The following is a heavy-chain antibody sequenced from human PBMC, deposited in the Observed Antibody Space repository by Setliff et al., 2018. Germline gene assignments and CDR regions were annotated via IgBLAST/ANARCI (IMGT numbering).Heavy chain of an antibody. CDR3: AGTPARGTTWLSPFDY. J-gene: IGHJ4*02. Sequence: SETLSLTCAVSGGSISSGSYYWSWIRQPAGKGLEWVGRLHTSGSTNYNPSLKSRVTISVDTSKNQFSLKLTSVTAADTAMYFCAGTPARGTTWLSPFDYWGQGTLVTVSS. CDR1: GGSISSGSYY. V-gene: IGHV4-61*02. D-gene: IGHD5-12*01. CDR2: LHTSGST.